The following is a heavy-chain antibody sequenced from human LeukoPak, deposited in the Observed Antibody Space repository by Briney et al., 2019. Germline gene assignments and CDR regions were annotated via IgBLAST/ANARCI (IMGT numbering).Heavy chain of an antibody. CDR3: ARGGGLDV. Sequence: GGSLRLSCTASGFTFSSYSMNWVRQAPGKGLEWISLISGSGTYTYYADSVKGRFTISRDNAKNSLYLQMSNLRAEDTAVYFCARGGGLDVWGQGATVTVSS. J-gene: IGHJ6*02. D-gene: IGHD3-16*01. V-gene: IGHV3-21*04. CDR2: ISGSGTYT. CDR1: GFTFSSYS.